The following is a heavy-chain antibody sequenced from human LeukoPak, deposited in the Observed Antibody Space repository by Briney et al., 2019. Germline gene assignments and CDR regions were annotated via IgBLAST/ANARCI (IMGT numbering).Heavy chain of an antibody. V-gene: IGHV4-59*02. J-gene: IGHJ6*02. CDR2: VYYTGST. D-gene: IGHD3-22*01. Sequence: PSETLSLTCSASGGSVSSYYWSWIRQPPGKGLEWIGYVYYTGSTNYNPSLKSRVTISVDTSKNQFSLKLSSVTAADTAVYYCARESDYYDSSGYYYYYYGMDVWGQGTTVTVSS. CDR1: GGSVSSYY. CDR3: ARESDYYDSSGYYYYYYGMDV.